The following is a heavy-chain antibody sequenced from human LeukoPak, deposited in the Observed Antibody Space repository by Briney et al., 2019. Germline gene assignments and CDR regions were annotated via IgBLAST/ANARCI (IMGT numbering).Heavy chain of an antibody. J-gene: IGHJ4*02. CDR1: GGSMSSYY. CDR2: IYYSGST. Sequence: PSETLSLTCTVSGGSMSSYYWSWIRQPPGKGLEWIGYIYYSGSTNYNPSFKSRVTISVDTSRNQFSLKLSSVTAADTAVYYCAKDLAVVVPWGNYWGQGTLVTVSS. D-gene: IGHD2-15*01. CDR3: AKDLAVVVPWGNY. V-gene: IGHV4-59*01.